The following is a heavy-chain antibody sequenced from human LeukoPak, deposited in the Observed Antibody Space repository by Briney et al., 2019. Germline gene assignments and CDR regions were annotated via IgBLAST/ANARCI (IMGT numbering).Heavy chain of an antibody. CDR1: GXTFSEYW. CDR3: ARDGYLDY. V-gene: IGHV3-7*05. Sequence: GGSLRLSCAASGXTFSEYWMAWVRQAPGRGLEWVAHIKRDGSDKNYVDPVKGRFTISRDNAKNSVYLQMNSLRAEDTATYYCARDGYLDYWGQGTLVTVSS. J-gene: IGHJ4*02. D-gene: IGHD5-18*01. CDR2: IKRDGSDK.